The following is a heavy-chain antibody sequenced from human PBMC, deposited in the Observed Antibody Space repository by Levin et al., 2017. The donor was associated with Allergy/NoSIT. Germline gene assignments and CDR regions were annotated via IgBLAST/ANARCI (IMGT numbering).Heavy chain of an antibody. V-gene: IGHV3-21*01. Sequence: GESLKISCAASGFTFSSYSMNWVRQAPGKGLEWVSSISSSSSYLYYADSVKGRFTISRDNAKNSLYLQMNSLRAEDTAVYYCARGDYGGYDTDALIFDYWGQGTLVTVSS. D-gene: IGHD5-12*01. J-gene: IGHJ4*02. CDR3: ARGDYGGYDTDALIFDY. CDR2: ISSSSSYL. CDR1: GFTFSSYS.